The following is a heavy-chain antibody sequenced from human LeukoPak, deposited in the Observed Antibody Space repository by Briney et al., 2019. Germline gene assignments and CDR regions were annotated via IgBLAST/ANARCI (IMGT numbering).Heavy chain of an antibody. D-gene: IGHD3-9*01. CDR2: INPKSGGA. CDR3: ARALRTDILTTDY. CDR1: GYTFIDYF. V-gene: IGHV1-2*06. J-gene: IGHJ4*02. Sequence: PSVKVSCKASGYTFIDYFVHWVRQAPGQGLEWMGRINPKSGGANYARNFQGRVSMTRDTSISAAYLEVSGLRSDDTAVYCCARALRTDILTTDYWGQGTRVTVSS.